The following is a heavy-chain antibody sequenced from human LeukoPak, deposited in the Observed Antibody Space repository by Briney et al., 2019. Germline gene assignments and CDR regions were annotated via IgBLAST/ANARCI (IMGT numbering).Heavy chain of an antibody. D-gene: IGHD1-7*01. J-gene: IGHJ3*02. Sequence: PGGSLRLSCAASGFTFSSYAMSWVRQAPGKGLEWVGRTRNKANSYTTEYAVSVKGRLTISRDDSKNSLYLQMNSLKTEDTAVYYCARARNYGRVHVLDIWGQGTMVTVSS. CDR2: TRNKANSYTT. CDR3: ARARNYGRVHVLDI. CDR1: GFTFSSYA. V-gene: IGHV3-72*01.